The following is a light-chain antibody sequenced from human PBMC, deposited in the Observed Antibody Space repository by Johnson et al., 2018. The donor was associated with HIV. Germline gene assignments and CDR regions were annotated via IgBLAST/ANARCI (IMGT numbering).Light chain of an antibody. J-gene: IGLJ1*01. CDR1: SSNIGDNY. CDR3: ATWDRSLSAGGV. V-gene: IGLV1-51*02. CDR2: EDT. Sequence: QSVLTQPPSVSAAPGQKVSISCSGSSSNIGDNYVSWYQQVPGTAPKLLIYEDTKRPSGIPDRFSGSKSGTSATLAITGLQTWDEADYYCATWDRSLSAGGVFGTGTKVTVL.